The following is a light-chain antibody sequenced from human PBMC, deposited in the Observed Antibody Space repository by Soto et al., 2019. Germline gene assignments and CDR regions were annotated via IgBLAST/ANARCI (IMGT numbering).Light chain of an antibody. CDR1: SSDIGTFNY. J-gene: IGLJ1*01. CDR3: SSHTTYNTRV. Sequence: QSALTQPASVSGSPGQSIAISCTGTSSDIGTFNYVSWYQQHPGKAPKLMIHEVSNRPSGVSDRFSGSKSGNTASLTISGLQADDEADYYRSSHTTYNTRVFGTGTKVTVL. V-gene: IGLV2-14*01. CDR2: EVS.